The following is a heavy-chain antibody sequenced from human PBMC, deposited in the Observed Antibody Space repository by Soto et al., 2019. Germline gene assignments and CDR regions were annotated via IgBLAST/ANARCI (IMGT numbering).Heavy chain of an antibody. J-gene: IGHJ4*02. CDR2: ISDSDNAT. V-gene: IGHV3-23*01. CDR3: AKGVSSSAWSASDS. Sequence: EVQLLESGGGLVQPGGSLRLSCAASGFTLSSYAMTWVLQAPGKGLEWVSVISDSDNATYYADSVKGRLTISRDTSKNTLYLQLNSLRAEATAVYYCAKGVSSSAWSASDSWGQGTLVTVSA. D-gene: IGHD6-19*01. CDR1: GFTLSSYA.